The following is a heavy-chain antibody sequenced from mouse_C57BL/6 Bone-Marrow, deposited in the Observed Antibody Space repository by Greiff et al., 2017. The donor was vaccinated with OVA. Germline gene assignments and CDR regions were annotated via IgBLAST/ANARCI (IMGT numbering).Heavy chain of an antibody. CDR3: ARDFF. CDR2: ISSGSSTI. CDR1: GFTFSDYG. V-gene: IGHV5-17*01. Sequence: EVNLVESGGGLVKPGGSLKLSCAASGFTFSDYGMHWVRQAPEKGLEWVAYISSGSSTIYYADTVKGRFTISRDNAKNTLFLQKTSLRSEDTAMYYCARDFFWGQGTTLTVSS. J-gene: IGHJ2*01.